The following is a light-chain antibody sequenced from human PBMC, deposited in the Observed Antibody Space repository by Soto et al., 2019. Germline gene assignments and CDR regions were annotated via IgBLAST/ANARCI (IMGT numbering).Light chain of an antibody. Sequence: EIVLTQSPVTLSLSPGERATLSCMASQRITSNFLALFQQKAGLAPRLLIYGASTRASGVPDRFSGGGSGTDFLLTIGRLEPEDFAVYYCQQYGRSPFTFGQGTKLQIK. CDR3: QQYGRSPFT. V-gene: IGKV3-20*01. CDR1: QRITSNF. CDR2: GAS. J-gene: IGKJ2*01.